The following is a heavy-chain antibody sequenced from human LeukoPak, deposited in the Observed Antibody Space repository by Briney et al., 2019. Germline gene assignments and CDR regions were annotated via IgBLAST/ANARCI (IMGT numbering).Heavy chain of an antibody. CDR2: VDPEDGET. V-gene: IGHV1-69-2*01. CDR3: ATTPDYLRADY. CDR1: GYTFTDYY. J-gene: IGHJ4*02. D-gene: IGHD1-14*01. Sequence: ASVEVSCKASGYTFTDYYMHWVQQAPGKGLEWMGRVDPEDGETIYAEKFQGRVTITADTSTDTAYMELSSLRSEDTAVYYCATTPDYLRADYWGQGTLVTVSS.